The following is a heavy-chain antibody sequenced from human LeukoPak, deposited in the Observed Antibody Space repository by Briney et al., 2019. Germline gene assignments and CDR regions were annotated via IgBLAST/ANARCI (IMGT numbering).Heavy chain of an antibody. CDR3: AKDRPNYHENNGHYYRPNGDY. Sequence: PGGSLRLSCAASGFTFNIYAMSWARQAPGKGLECVSSITSSGGGTFYADSVKDRFTISRDNSKNTLYLQMSRLRAEDTAVYYCAKDRPNYHENNGHYYRPNGDYWGQGTLVTVSS. J-gene: IGHJ4*02. CDR1: GFTFNIYA. CDR2: ITSSGGGT. D-gene: IGHD3-22*01. V-gene: IGHV3-23*01.